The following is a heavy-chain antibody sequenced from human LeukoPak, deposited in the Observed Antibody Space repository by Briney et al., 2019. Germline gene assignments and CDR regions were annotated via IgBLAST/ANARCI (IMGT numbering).Heavy chain of an antibody. CDR3: ARVFDS. V-gene: IGHV4-39*07. CDR2: VFYTGKT. J-gene: IGHJ4*02. Sequence: SETLSLTYTVSGGSVSTSDYYWGWIRQSPVKGLEWIGDVFYTGKTNYNPSLRGRATISIDTSKNQFSLKLTYVTAADSAVYYCARVFDSWGQGTLVTVSS. CDR1: GGSVSTSDYY.